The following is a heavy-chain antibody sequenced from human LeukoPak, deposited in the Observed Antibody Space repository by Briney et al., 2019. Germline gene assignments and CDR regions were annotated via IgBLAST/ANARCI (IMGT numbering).Heavy chain of an antibody. V-gene: IGHV1-2*02. D-gene: IGHD3-22*01. CDR1: GYTFTGYY. CDR3: ARDSSGYYFKSSWYFDL. CDR2: INPNSGGT. J-gene: IGHJ2*01. Sequence: ASVTVSCKASGYTFTGYYMHWVRQAPGQGLEWMGWINPNSGGTNYAQKFQGRVTMTRDTSISTAYMELSRLRSDDTAVYYCARDSSGYYFKSSWYFDLWGRGTLVTVSS.